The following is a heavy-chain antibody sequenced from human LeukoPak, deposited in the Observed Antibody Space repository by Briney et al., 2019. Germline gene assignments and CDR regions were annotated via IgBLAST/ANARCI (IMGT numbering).Heavy chain of an antibody. D-gene: IGHD3-16*01. CDR1: GFTFSSYS. V-gene: IGHV3-21*04. CDR2: ISSSSSYI. J-gene: IGHJ4*02. Sequence: GGSLRLSCAASGFTFSSYSMNRVRQAPGKGLEWVSSISSSSSYIYYADSVKGRFTISRDNAKNSLYLQMNSLRAEDTAVYYCARVRRSRLAELDYWGQGTLVTVSS. CDR3: ARVRRSRLAELDY.